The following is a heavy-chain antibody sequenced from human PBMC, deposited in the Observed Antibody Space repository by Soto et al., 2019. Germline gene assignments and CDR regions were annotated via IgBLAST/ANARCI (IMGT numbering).Heavy chain of an antibody. CDR3: AKNRLAKGIDY. J-gene: IGHJ4*02. CDR1: GFTCRTYX. Sequence: LRLSCAASGFTCRTYXMTWVRQAPGRGLEWVTTVDSSGGITYYADSVKGRFTLSRDNSKNTVFLQMNSLRAEDTAVYYCAKNRLAKGIDYWGQGTLVTDSS. V-gene: IGHV3-23*01. CDR2: VDSSGGIT. D-gene: IGHD3-9*01.